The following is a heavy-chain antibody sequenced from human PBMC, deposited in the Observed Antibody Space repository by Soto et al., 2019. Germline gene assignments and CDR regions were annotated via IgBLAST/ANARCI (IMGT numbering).Heavy chain of an antibody. CDR3: ARGVYYYGSGSYFPPYYYGMDV. CDR2: IIPIFGTA. J-gene: IGHJ6*02. CDR1: GGTFSSYA. Sequence: SVKVSCKASGGTFSSYAISWVRQAPGQGLEWMGGIIPIFGTANYAQKFQGRVTITADESTSTAYMELSSLRSEDTAVYYCARGVYYYGSGSYFPPYYYGMDVWGQGTTVTAP. D-gene: IGHD3-10*01. V-gene: IGHV1-69*13.